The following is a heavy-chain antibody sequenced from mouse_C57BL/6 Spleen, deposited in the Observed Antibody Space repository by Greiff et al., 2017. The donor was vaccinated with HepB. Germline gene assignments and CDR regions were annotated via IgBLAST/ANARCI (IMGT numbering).Heavy chain of an antibody. CDR2: IYPGDGDT. CDR1: GYAFSSSW. J-gene: IGHJ2*01. V-gene: IGHV1-82*01. D-gene: IGHD2-3*01. CDR3: ARGGIYDGYYDDY. Sequence: VQLQQSGPELVKPGASVKISCKASGYAFSSSWMNWVKQRPGKGLEWIGRIYPGDGDTNYNGKFKGKATLTADKSSSTAYMQLRSLTSEDSAVYFCARGGIYDGYYDDYWGQGTTLTVSS.